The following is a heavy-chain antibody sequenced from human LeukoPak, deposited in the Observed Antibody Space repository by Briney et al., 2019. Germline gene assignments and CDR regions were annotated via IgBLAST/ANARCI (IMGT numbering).Heavy chain of an antibody. CDR2: IRYDGSNK. CDR3: ARSGVYYYDSSGYYRN. CDR1: GFTFSSYG. Sequence: GGSLRLSCAASGFTFSSYGMHWVRQAPGKGLEWVAFIRYDGSNKYYADSVKGRFTISRDNSKNTLYLQMNSLRAEDTAVYYCARSGVYYYDSSGYYRNWGQGTLVTVSS. D-gene: IGHD3-22*01. J-gene: IGHJ4*02. V-gene: IGHV3-30*02.